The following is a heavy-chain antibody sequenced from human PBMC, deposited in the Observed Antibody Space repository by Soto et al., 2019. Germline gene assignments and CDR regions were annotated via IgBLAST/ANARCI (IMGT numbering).Heavy chain of an antibody. Sequence: PSETLSLTCTVSGGSISSDDYYWSWIRQPPGKGLEWIGYIYYSGSTDYNPSLKSRVTISVDTSKNQFSLKLSSVTAADTAVYYCARGTMVRGVVLTYWGQGTLVTVSS. CDR3: ARGTMVRGVVLTY. CDR1: GGSISSDDYY. D-gene: IGHD3-10*01. J-gene: IGHJ4*02. V-gene: IGHV4-61*08. CDR2: IYYSGST.